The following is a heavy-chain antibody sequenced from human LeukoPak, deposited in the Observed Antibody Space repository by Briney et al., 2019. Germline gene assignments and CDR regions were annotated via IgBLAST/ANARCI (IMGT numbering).Heavy chain of an antibody. CDR3: ARDRIMIFGVVISSFDY. V-gene: IGHV4-38-2*02. Sequence: PSETPSLTCTVSSYSIRTGYHWGWTRQFPGKGLEWIGSIYHSGNTYYNPSLRSRVTISVDTSKNQFSLNLSSVTAADTAVYYCARDRIMIFGVVISSFDYWGQGTLVTVSS. J-gene: IGHJ4*02. CDR1: SYSIRTGYH. CDR2: IYHSGNT. D-gene: IGHD3-3*01.